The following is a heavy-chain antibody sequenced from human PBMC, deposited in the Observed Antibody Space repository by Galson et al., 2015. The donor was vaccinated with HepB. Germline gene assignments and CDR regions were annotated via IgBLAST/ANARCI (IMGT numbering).Heavy chain of an antibody. Sequence: SLRLSCAASGFTFSSYGMHWVRQAPGKGLERVAVISYDGSNKYYADSVKGRFTISRDNSKNTLYLQMNSLRAEDTAVYYCAKDIMWLRLLFEGDAFDIWGQGTMVTVSS. CDR3: AKDIMWLRLLFEGDAFDI. J-gene: IGHJ3*02. D-gene: IGHD5-12*01. V-gene: IGHV3-30*18. CDR1: GFTFSSYG. CDR2: ISYDGSNK.